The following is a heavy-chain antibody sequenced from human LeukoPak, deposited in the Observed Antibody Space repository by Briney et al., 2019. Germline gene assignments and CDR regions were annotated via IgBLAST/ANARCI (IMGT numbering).Heavy chain of an antibody. J-gene: IGHJ6*04. D-gene: IGHD2-2*01. CDR1: GFTFSSYA. CDR2: ISNNGGST. Sequence: GGSLRLSCSASGFTFSSYAMHWVRQAPGKGLEYVSAISNNGGSTYHADSVKGRFTISRDNSKNTLYLQMSSLRAEDTAVYYCVKGYCSSTSCSYYHYYGMDVWGKGTTVTVSS. CDR3: VKGYCSSTSCSYYHYYGMDV. V-gene: IGHV3-64D*06.